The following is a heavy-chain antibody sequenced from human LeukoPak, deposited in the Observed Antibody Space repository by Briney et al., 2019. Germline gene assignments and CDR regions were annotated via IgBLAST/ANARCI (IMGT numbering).Heavy chain of an antibody. D-gene: IGHD6-13*01. V-gene: IGHV4-4*07. CDR3: SRDLRTLYSSSWYVGAFDI. J-gene: IGHJ3*02. CDR2: VYTTGST. Sequence: SETLSLTCTVSGGSISSYYWSWTRKPPGPGKEWIWRVYTTGSTSNNPSLTSRIPIAVDTAKNLFSLTLNPVSAAAPGVYSCSRDLRTLYSSSWYVGAFDICGQGRLVTVSS. CDR1: GGSISSYY.